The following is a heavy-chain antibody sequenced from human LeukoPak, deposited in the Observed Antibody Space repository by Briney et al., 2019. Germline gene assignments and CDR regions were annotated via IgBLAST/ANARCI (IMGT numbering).Heavy chain of an antibody. V-gene: IGHV5-51*01. CDR3: ARYRYTAMLTDFDY. CDR1: GYSFTNYW. D-gene: IGHD5-18*01. CDR2: IYPGDSDT. J-gene: IGHJ4*01. Sequence: GESLKISCKGSGYSFTNYWIGWVRQMPGKGLEWMGIIYPGDSDTRYSPSFQDQVNISADKSISTAYLQWSSLKASDTAMYYCARYRYTAMLTDFDYWGQGTLVTVSS.